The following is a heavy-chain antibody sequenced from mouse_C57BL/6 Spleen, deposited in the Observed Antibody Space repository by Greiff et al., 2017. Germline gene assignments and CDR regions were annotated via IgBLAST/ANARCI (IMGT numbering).Heavy chain of an antibody. CDR1: GYSFTGYY. D-gene: IGHD2-12*01. Sequence: VQLQQSGPELVKPGASVKISCKASGYSFTGYYMNWVKQSPEKSLEWIGEINPSTGGTTYNQKLKAKATLTVDKSSSTGYMQLKGLASEDSTVYYYARTIRRYFDYWGKGTTLTVSS. CDR3: ARTIRRYFDY. V-gene: IGHV1-42*01. J-gene: IGHJ2*01. CDR2: INPSTGGT.